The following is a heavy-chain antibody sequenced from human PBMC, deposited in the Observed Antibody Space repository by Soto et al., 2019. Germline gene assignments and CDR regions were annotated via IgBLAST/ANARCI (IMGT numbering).Heavy chain of an antibody. D-gene: IGHD5-18*01. V-gene: IGHV3-23*01. Sequence: GSLRLSCAVSGFTFTSYAMTWVRQAPGKGLEWVSAISGSGGSEFYADSVKGRFTISRDNSKNTLYLQTKSLRAEDTALYYCAKGDTTMITDYYAMDVWGQGTTVTVSS. CDR3: AKGDTTMITDYYAMDV. J-gene: IGHJ6*02. CDR2: ISGSGGSE. CDR1: GFTFTSYA.